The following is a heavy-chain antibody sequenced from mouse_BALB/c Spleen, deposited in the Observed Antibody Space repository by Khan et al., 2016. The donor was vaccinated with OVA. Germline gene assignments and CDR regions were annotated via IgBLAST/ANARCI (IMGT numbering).Heavy chain of an antibody. V-gene: IGHV1S137*01. CDR2: ISTYSGNT. CDR1: GYTFTDYA. D-gene: IGHD2-3*01. J-gene: IGHJ2*01. Sequence: QVQLQQSGPELVRPGVSVKISCKGSGYTFTDYALHWVKQSHAESLEWIGLISTYSGNTNYKQKFRGKATVTVDKSSSTAYMELARLTSEDSAIYYGTSPAYDGYYDYWGQGTTLTVSS. CDR3: TSPAYDGYYDY.